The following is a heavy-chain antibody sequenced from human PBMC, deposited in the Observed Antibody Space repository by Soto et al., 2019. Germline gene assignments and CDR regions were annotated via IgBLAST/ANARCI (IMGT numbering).Heavy chain of an antibody. V-gene: IGHV1-2*02. CDR3: AREEQQLVLDYYYGMDV. J-gene: IGHJ6*02. D-gene: IGHD6-13*01. CDR1: GYTFTGYY. CDR2: INPNSGGT. Sequence: GASVKVSCKASGYTFTGYYMHWVRQAPGQGLEWMGWINPNSGGTNYAQKFQGRVTMTRDTSISTAYMELSRLRSDDTAVYYCAREEQQLVLDYYYGMDVWGQGTTVTVPS.